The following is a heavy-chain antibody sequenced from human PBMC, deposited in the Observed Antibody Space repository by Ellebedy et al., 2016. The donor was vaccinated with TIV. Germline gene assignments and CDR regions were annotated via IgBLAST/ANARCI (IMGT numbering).Heavy chain of an antibody. Sequence: AASVKVSCKAYGYTFTGFYLHWLRQAPGQGLQWMGRINPNSDDTIYVPDLQGRVTMTRDTSISTAYMELSRLRDDETAVYYCARDLGDDYNFALLWGQGTLVTVSS. CDR3: ARDLGDDYNFALL. D-gene: IGHD5-24*01. CDR1: GYTFTGFY. J-gene: IGHJ4*02. CDR2: INPNSDDT. V-gene: IGHV1-2*06.